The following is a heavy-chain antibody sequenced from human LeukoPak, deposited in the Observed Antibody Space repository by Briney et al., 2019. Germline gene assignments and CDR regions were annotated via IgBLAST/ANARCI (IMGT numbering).Heavy chain of an antibody. D-gene: IGHD3-10*01. J-gene: IGHJ4*02. CDR3: ARSMVRGVIRGDPFDY. V-gene: IGHV3-21*01. CDR2: ISSSSSYI. Sequence: GGSLRLSCAASGFTFSSYSMNWGRQAPGKGLEWVSSISSSSSYIYYADSVKGRFTISRDNAKNSLYLQMNSLRAEDTAVYYCARSMVRGVIRGDPFDYWGQGTLVTVSS. CDR1: GFTFSSYS.